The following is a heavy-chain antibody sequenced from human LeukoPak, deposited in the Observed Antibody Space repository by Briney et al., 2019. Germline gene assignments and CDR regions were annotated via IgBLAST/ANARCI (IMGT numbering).Heavy chain of an antibody. Sequence: PGGSLRLSCAASGFTFSSYSMNWVRQAPGKGLEWVSYISSSSSTIYYADSVKGRFTISRDNAKNSLYLQMNSLRAEDTAVYYCARDRRGWELLNYYYYYYMDVWGKGTTVTVSS. CDR1: GFTFSSYS. CDR3: ARDRRGWELLNYYYYYYMDV. J-gene: IGHJ6*03. CDR2: ISSSSSTI. V-gene: IGHV3-48*01. D-gene: IGHD1-26*01.